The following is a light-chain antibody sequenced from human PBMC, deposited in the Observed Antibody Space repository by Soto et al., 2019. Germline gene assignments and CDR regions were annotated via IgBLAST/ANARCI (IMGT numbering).Light chain of an antibody. Sequence: SVLTQPPSVSGAPGQRVTISCTGSSSNIGPGYDVHWYQQLPGTAPKLLIYSNTNRPSGVPDRFSGSKSGNTASLTISGLQAEDEADYYCCSYAGSYTPVFGTGTKVTVL. V-gene: IGLV1-40*01. CDR1: SSNIGPGYD. CDR2: SNT. CDR3: CSYAGSYTPV. J-gene: IGLJ1*01.